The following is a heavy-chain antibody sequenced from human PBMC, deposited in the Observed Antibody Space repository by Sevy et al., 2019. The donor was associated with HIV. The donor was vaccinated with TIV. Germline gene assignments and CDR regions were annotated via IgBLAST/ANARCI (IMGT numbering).Heavy chain of an antibody. D-gene: IGHD3-16*01. CDR3: VRVDGAMGGEYYFDY. V-gene: IGHV3-33*01. J-gene: IGHJ4*02. CDR2: IWFDGSHK. Sequence: GGSLRLSCAASGFTFSNYGMHWVRQPPGKGLEGVAGIWFDGSHKYYGDSVKGRFTISRDNSKNTLFLQMHSLRVDDTSAYYCVRVDGAMGGEYYFDYWGQGTLVTVSS. CDR1: GFTFSNYG.